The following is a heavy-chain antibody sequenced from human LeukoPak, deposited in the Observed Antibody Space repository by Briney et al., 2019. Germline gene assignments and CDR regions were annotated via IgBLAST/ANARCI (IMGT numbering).Heavy chain of an antibody. Sequence: SETLSLTCTVSGRSTSRYYWSWIRQPPGKRLEWLGYIYYSGSTTYNPSLKSRLPMSVDKSKNQICLKLISLTAADTAVYYCARLPGIAAVWGQGTLVTVSS. CDR1: GRSTSRYY. CDR2: IYYSGST. V-gene: IGHV4-59*08. D-gene: IGHD6-13*01. J-gene: IGHJ4*02. CDR3: ARLPGIAAV.